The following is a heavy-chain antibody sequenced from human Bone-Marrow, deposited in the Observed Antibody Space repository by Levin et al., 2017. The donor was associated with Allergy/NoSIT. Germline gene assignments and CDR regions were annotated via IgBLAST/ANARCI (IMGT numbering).Heavy chain of an antibody. CDR3: ARAPRPPYCSGTTCYFFEGLMDV. CDR2: IYDSGST. D-gene: IGHD2-2*01. CDR1: GGSIRSGGYS. J-gene: IGHJ6*02. Sequence: SETLSLTCTVSGGSIRSGGYSWNWIRQPPGKGLEWIGNIYDSGSTYYNPSLKSRVTISVDGSKKQSSLKLTSVTAADTAVYYCARAPRPPYCSGTTCYFFEGLMDVWGQGTTVTVSS. V-gene: IGHV4-30-2*01.